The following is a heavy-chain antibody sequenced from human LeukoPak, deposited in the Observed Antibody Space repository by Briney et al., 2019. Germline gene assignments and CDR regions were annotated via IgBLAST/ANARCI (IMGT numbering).Heavy chain of an antibody. CDR2: INPNSGGT. V-gene: IGHV1-2*02. CDR3: ARAEGYYYYMYV. CDR1: GYTFTGYY. J-gene: IGHJ6*03. Sequence: ASVKLSCKASGYTFTGYYMHWVRQAPGQGLEWMGWINPNSGGTNYAQKFQGRVTMTRDTSISTAYMELSRLRSDDTAVYYCARAEGYYYYMYVWDKGTTVIVSS.